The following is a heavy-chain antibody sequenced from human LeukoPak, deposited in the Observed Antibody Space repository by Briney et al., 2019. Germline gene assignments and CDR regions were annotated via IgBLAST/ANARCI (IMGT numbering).Heavy chain of an antibody. CDR3: ARDRLYGSGALNWFDP. CDR1: GYTFTSYA. J-gene: IGHJ5*02. Sequence: ASVKVSCKASGYTFTSYAMHWVRQAPGQRLEWMGWISAYNGNKNYAQKLQGRVTMTTDTSTSTAYMELRSLRSDDTAVYYCARDRLYGSGALNWFDPWGQGTLVTVSS. V-gene: IGHV1-18*01. CDR2: ISAYNGNK. D-gene: IGHD3-10*01.